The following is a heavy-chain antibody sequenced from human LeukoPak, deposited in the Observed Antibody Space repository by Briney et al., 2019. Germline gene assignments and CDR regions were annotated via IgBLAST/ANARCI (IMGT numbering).Heavy chain of an antibody. J-gene: IGHJ4*02. CDR2: ISSSGTYK. CDR3: AKGKDSVAGAANDY. D-gene: IGHD6-19*01. V-gene: IGHV3-21*01. CDR1: GFTFSSYS. Sequence: GGSLRLSCAVSGFTFSSYSMSWVRQAPGKGLEWVSSISSSGTYKYYADSVKGRFTISRDNAKNSLYLQMNSLRAEDTAVYYCAKGKDSVAGAANDYWGQGTLVTVSS.